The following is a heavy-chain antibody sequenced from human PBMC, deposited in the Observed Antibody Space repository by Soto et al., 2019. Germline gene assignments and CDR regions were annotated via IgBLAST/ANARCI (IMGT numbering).Heavy chain of an antibody. Sequence: PGGSLRLSCAASGFTFSSYAMSWVRQAPGKGLEWVSTIHSSGGNTYYADSVKGRFTISRDNSKNTLYLDMNSLRAEDAAVYYCAKSGRRPFSGDYWGQGTLVTVSS. V-gene: IGHV3-23*01. CDR1: GFTFSSYA. CDR2: IHSSGGNT. J-gene: IGHJ4*02. D-gene: IGHD3-10*01. CDR3: AKSGRRPFSGDY.